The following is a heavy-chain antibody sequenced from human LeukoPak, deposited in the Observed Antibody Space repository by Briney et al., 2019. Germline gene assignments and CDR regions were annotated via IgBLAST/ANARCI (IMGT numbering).Heavy chain of an antibody. Sequence: SETLSLTCTVSGYSISSYYWSWIRQPPGKGLEWIGYIYYSGSTNYNPSLKSRVTISVDTSKNQFSLKLSSVTAADTAVYYCARASILEWLLYRRGGYYFDYWGQGTLVTVSS. CDR3: ARASILEWLLYRRGGYYFDY. J-gene: IGHJ4*02. CDR2: IYYSGST. D-gene: IGHD3-3*01. CDR1: GYSISSYY. V-gene: IGHV4-59*01.